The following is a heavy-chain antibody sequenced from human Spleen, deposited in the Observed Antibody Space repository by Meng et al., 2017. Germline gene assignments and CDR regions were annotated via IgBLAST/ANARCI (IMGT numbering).Heavy chain of an antibody. CDR2: INHSGST. D-gene: IGHD3-10*01. CDR1: GGSISSSNW. CDR3: ARGPITMAHDFDY. J-gene: IGHJ4*02. Sequence: QGRLRASGPGLVKPSGTLSLTCAVSGGSISSSNWWSWVRHPPGKGLEWIGKINHSGSTNYNPSLESRATISVDTSQNNLSVKLSSVTAADSAVYYCARGPITMAHDFDYWGQGTLVTVSS. V-gene: IGHV4-4*02.